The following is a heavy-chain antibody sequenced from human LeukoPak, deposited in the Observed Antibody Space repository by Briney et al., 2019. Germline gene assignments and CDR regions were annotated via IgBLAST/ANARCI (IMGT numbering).Heavy chain of an antibody. CDR2: ISSSSSTI. V-gene: IGHV3-48*01. J-gene: IGHJ4*02. D-gene: IGHD3-22*01. Sequence: GGSLRLSCAASGFTFSSYSMNWVRQAPGKGLEWVSYISSSSSTIYYADSVKGRFTISRDNAKNSLYLQMNSLRAEDTAVYYCAKDFGYYYDSSGSMSDYWGQGTLVTVSS. CDR3: AKDFGYYYDSSGSMSDY. CDR1: GFTFSSYS.